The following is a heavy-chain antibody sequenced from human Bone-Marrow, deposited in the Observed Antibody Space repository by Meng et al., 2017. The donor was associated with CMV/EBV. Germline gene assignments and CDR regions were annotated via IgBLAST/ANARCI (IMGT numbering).Heavy chain of an antibody. V-gene: IGHV1-69*05. CDR3: VPYCSSTSCPIGAFDI. CDR1: GGTFSSYA. D-gene: IGHD2-2*01. CDR2: IIPIFGTA. Sequence: SVKVSCKASGGTFSSYAISWARQAPGQGLEWMGGIIPIFGTANYAQKFQGRVTITTDESTSTAYMELSSLRSEDTAVYYCVPYCSSTSCPIGAFDIWGQGTMVTVSS. J-gene: IGHJ3*02.